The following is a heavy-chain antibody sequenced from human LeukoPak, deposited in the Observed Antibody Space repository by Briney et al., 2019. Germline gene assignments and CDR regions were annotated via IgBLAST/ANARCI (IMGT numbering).Heavy chain of an antibody. V-gene: IGHV3-23*01. CDR2: ISGSGGST. J-gene: IGHJ4*02. CDR1: GFTFSSYA. Sequence: GGSLRLSCAASGFTFSSYAMSWVRQASGKGLEWVSAISGSGGSTYYADSVKGRFTISRDNSKNTLYLQMNSLRAEDTAVYYCAKLGGVLERRSGIDYWGQGTLVTVSS. CDR3: AKLGGVLERRSGIDY. D-gene: IGHD1-1*01.